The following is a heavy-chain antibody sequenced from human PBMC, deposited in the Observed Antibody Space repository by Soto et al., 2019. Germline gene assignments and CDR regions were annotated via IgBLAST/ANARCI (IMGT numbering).Heavy chain of an antibody. V-gene: IGHV4-59*01. CDR1: GGSISSYY. Sequence: SETLSLTCTVSGGSISSYYRSWIRQPPGKGLEWIGYIYYSGSTNYNPSLKSRVTISVDTSKNQFSLKLSPVTAADTAVYYCARYSSGWYYYYYGMDVWGQGTTVTVSS. CDR2: IYYSGST. J-gene: IGHJ6*02. D-gene: IGHD6-19*01. CDR3: ARYSSGWYYYYYGMDV.